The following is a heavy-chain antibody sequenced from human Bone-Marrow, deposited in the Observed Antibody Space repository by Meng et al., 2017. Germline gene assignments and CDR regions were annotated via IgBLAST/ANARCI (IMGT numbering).Heavy chain of an antibody. Sequence: VELVGSGGGVVQPGRSLRLFCSRSGFPFRSYDMPWVPQAPGKGLEWVAVIWYDGSNKYYSDSVKGRFTISRDNSKNTLYLQMNSLRAEDTAVYYCALTDSWGQGTLVTVSS. J-gene: IGHJ4*02. CDR2: IWYDGSNK. V-gene: IGHV3-33*01. CDR1: GFPFRSYD. D-gene: IGHD1-20*01. CDR3: ALTDS.